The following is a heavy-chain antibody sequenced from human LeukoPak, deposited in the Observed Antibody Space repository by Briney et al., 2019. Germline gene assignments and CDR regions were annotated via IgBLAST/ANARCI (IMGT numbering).Heavy chain of an antibody. CDR3: ARHRRHGYCYGDACSLSFWFDP. V-gene: IGHV4-4*07. J-gene: IGHJ5*02. Sequence: SETLSLTCTVSGGSINSYWSWIRQPAGKGLEWIGRISGSGTITYNPALQSRLSISIDTSKNHFSLNLKPVTATDTSVYFCARHRRHGYCYGDACSLSFWFDPWGQGTLVTVSS. CDR1: GGSINSY. CDR2: ISGSGTI. D-gene: IGHD5-24*01.